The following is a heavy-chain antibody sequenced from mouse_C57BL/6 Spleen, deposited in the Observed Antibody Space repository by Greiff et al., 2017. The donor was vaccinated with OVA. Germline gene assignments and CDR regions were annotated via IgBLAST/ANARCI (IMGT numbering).Heavy chain of an antibody. CDR1: GYTFTSYW. D-gene: IGHD1-1*01. Sequence: VQLQQPGAELVKPGASVKMSCKASGYTFTSYWITWVKQRPGQGLEWIGDIYPGSGSTNYNEKFKSKATLTVDTSSSTAYMQLSSLTSEDSAVYYCARRGDYDGSFLDYWGQGTTLTVSS. J-gene: IGHJ2*01. V-gene: IGHV1-55*01. CDR2: IYPGSGST. CDR3: ARRGDYDGSFLDY.